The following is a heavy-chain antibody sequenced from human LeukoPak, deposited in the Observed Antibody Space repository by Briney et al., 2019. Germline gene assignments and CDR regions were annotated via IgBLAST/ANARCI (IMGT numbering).Heavy chain of an antibody. CDR3: AKAGSGWPGGVLSY. CDR2: ISWNSGSI. Sequence: GGSLRLSCAASGFTFDDYAMHWVRQAPGKGLEWVSGISWNSGSIGYADSVKGRFTISRDNAKNSLYPQMNSLRAEDTALYYCAKAGSGWPGGVLSYWGQGTLVTVSS. V-gene: IGHV3-9*01. J-gene: IGHJ4*02. CDR1: GFTFDDYA. D-gene: IGHD6-19*01.